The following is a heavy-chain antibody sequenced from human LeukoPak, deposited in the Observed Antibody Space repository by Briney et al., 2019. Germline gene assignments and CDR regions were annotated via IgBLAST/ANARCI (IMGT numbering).Heavy chain of an antibody. CDR1: RITVSVNY. Sequence: PGGSLRLSCAASRITVSVNYMSWIRQAPGKGLEWVSDIYAGGTTYYADSVKGRFTTSRDNSKNTLSLQLNSLRAEDTAVYYCAVPNSGSYAWAFDMWGQGTMVTVSS. CDR3: AVPNSGSYAWAFDM. V-gene: IGHV3-66*02. D-gene: IGHD1-26*01. J-gene: IGHJ3*02. CDR2: IYAGGTT.